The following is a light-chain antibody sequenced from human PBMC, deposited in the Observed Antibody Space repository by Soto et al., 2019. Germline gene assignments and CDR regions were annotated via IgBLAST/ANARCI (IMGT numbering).Light chain of an antibody. CDR2: GAS. Sequence: EIVMTQSPATLSVSPGERATLSCRASQSVSSNLAWYQQKPGQAPRLLIYGASSRATGIPVRFSGSGSGTEFTLPISRLQSEDFAVYYCQQYNNWPLTFGQGTLLEIK. CDR3: QQYNNWPLT. CDR1: QSVSSN. J-gene: IGKJ5*01. V-gene: IGKV3-15*01.